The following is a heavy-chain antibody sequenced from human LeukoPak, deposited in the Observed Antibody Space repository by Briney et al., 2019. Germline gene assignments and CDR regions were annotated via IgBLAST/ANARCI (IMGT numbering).Heavy chain of an antibody. J-gene: IGHJ4*02. CDR3: AREMSLSSSGWFPPYYFDY. D-gene: IGHD6-19*01. CDR1: GGSISSGSYY. V-gene: IGHV4-61*02. CDR2: IYTSGST. Sequence: SQTLSLTCTVSGGSISSGSYYWSWIRQPAGKGLEWIGRIYTSGSTNYNPSLKSRVTMSVDTSKNQFSLKLSSVTAADTAVYYCAREMSLSSSGWFPPYYFDYWGQGTLVTVSS.